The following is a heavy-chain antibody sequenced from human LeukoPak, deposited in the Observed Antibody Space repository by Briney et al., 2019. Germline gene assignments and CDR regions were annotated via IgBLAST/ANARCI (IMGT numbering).Heavy chain of an antibody. V-gene: IGHV4-34*01. CDR3: AYGARAVAGRSYYYYYGMDV. Sequence: SETLSLTCAVYGGSFSGYYWSWIRQPPGKGLEWIGEINHSGSTNYNPSLKSRVTISVDTSKNQFSLKLSSVTAADTAVYYCAYGARAVAGRSYYYYYGMDVWGKGTTVTVYS. CDR1: GGSFSGYY. J-gene: IGHJ6*04. D-gene: IGHD6-19*01. CDR2: INHSGST.